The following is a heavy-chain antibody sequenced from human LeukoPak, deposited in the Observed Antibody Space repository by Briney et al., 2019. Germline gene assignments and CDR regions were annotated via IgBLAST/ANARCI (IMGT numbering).Heavy chain of an antibody. V-gene: IGHV3-23*01. CDR1: GFIFSNNA. Sequence: PGGSLRLSCAASGFIFSNNAMSWVRQAPGKGLEWVSGISGRSSTTYYADSVKGRFTISRDNSKNTLYLQMNSLRAEDTAVYYCAKVWGYYYDSSGDPVDYWGQGTLVTVSS. CDR3: AKVWGYYYDSSGDPVDY. CDR2: ISGRSSTT. D-gene: IGHD3-22*01. J-gene: IGHJ4*02.